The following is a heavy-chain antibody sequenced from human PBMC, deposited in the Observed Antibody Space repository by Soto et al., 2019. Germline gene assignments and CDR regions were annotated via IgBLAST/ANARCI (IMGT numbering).Heavy chain of an antibody. J-gene: IGHJ4*02. D-gene: IGHD6-19*01. Sequence: QLQLQESGSGLVKPSQTLSLTCAVSGGSISSGGYSWSWIRQPPGKGLEWIGYIYHSGSTYYNPSLKSRVTISVDRSKNQFSLKPSSVTAADTAVYYCARAGVLGAVAADYWGQGTLVTVSS. CDR3: ARAGVLGAVAADY. V-gene: IGHV4-30-2*01. CDR1: GGSISSGGYS. CDR2: IYHSGST.